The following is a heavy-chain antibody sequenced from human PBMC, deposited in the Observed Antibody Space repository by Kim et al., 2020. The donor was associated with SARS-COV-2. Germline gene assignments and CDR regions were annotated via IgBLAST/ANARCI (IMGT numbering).Heavy chain of an antibody. V-gene: IGHV3-53*01. CDR3: ARDMVRGGHGTPYYYYGMDV. CDR1: GFTVSSNY. D-gene: IGHD3-10*01. J-gene: IGHJ6*02. CDR2: IYSGGST. Sequence: GGSLRLSCAASGFTVSSNYMSWVRQAPGKGLEWVSVIYSGGSTYYADSVKGRFTISRDNSKNTLYLQMNSLRAEDTAVYYCARDMVRGGHGTPYYYYGMDVWGQGTTVTVSS.